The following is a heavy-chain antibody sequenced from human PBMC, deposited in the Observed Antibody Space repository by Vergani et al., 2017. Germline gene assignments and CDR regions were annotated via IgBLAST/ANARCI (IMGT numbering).Heavy chain of an antibody. CDR1: GGSFSGYY. V-gene: IGHV4-34*01. CDR2: INHSGSP. Sequence: QVQLQQWGAGLLKPSETLSLTCAVYGGSFSGYYWSWIRQPPGKGLEWIGEINHSGSPNYNPSLKSRVTISVDTSKNQFSLKLSSVTAADTAVYYCARDRXSGSYRYYYYGMDVWGQGTTVTVSS. D-gene: IGHD3-10*01. J-gene: IGHJ6*02. CDR3: ARDRXSGSYRYYYYGMDV.